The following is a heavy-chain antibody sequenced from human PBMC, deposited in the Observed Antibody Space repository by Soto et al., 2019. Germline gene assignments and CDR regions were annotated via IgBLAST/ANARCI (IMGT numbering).Heavy chain of an antibody. V-gene: IGHV2-5*02. J-gene: IGHJ4*02. CDR1: GFSLNTGGVG. CDR3: AHSDNYGKSSPFDY. CDR2: IYWDNDK. Sequence: SGPTLVNPTQTLTLTCSFSGFSLNTGGVGVGWIRQPPGKALEWLALIYWDNDKRYSPSLKSRLTITKDTSRNQVVLTMTNMDPVDTATYYCAHSDNYGKSSPFDYWGQGTLVTVPS. D-gene: IGHD5-18*01.